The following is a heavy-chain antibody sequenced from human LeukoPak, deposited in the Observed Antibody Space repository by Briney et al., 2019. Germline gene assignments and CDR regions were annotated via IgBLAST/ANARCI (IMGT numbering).Heavy chain of an antibody. CDR3: AKETYDFWSGYPRGSFDY. Sequence: GGSLRLSCAASGFTFSSYAMSWVRQAPGKGLEWGSAISGSGGSTYYADSVKGRFTISRDNSKNTLYLQMNSLRAEDTAVYYCAKETYDFWSGYPRGSFDYWGQGTLVTVSS. CDR1: GFTFSSYA. V-gene: IGHV3-23*01. CDR2: ISGSGGST. J-gene: IGHJ4*02. D-gene: IGHD3-3*01.